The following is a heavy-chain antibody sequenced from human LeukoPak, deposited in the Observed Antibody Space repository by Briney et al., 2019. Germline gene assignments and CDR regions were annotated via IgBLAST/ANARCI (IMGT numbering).Heavy chain of an antibody. V-gene: IGHV1-2*02. CDR2: INPNSGGT. D-gene: IGHD6-6*01. CDR1: GYTFTSYG. J-gene: IGHJ4*02. Sequence: ASVKVSCKASGYTFTSYGISWVRQAPGQGLEWMGWINPNSGGTNYAQKFQGRVTMTRDTPISTAYMELSRLRSDDTAVYYCARAIAVRREDYWGQGTLVTVSS. CDR3: ARAIAVRREDY.